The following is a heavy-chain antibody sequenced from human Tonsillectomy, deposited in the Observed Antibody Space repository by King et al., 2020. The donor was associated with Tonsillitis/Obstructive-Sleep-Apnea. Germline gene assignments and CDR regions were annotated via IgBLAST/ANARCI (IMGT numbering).Heavy chain of an antibody. D-gene: IGHD3-10*01. CDR3: AKISSWEFLRYLDY. CDR1: GFTFSTYA. CDR2: ISGRGATT. Sequence: QLVQSGGLLLQPGGSLRLSCAASGFTFSTYAMSWVRQAPGKGLEWGSSISGRGATTYYSDSVKGRFTISRDNSKNTLYLQMNTLRAEDTAIYYCAKISSWEFLRYLDYWGQGTLVTVYS. V-gene: IGHV3-23*04. J-gene: IGHJ4*02.